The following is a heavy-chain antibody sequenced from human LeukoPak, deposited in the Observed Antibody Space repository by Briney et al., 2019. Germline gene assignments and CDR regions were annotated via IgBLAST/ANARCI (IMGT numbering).Heavy chain of an antibody. CDR1: GYTFTSYD. Sequence: ASVKVSCKASGYTFTSYDINWVRQATGQGLEWMGWMNPNSGNTGYAQKFQGRVTMTRSTSISTAYMELSSLRSEDTAVYYCARGPPGSSSWYGGNWFDPWGQGTLVTVSS. CDR2: MNPNSGNT. J-gene: IGHJ5*02. D-gene: IGHD6-13*01. CDR3: ARGPPGSSSWYGGNWFDP. V-gene: IGHV1-8*01.